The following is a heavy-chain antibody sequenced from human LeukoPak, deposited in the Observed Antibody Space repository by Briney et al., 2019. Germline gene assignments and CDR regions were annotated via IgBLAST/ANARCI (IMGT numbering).Heavy chain of an antibody. CDR2: IYTSGST. CDR1: CGSISSGRDY. CDR3: ARAGAYYYESARNDAFDI. Sequence: SQTLSLTCTVSCGSISSGRDYWSRIRLPAGKGLEWIGRIYTSGSTNYNPSLKSRVTISVDTSKNQFSLKLSSVTAADTAVYYCARAGAYYYESARNDAFDIWGQGTMFTVSS. V-gene: IGHV4-61*02. D-gene: IGHD3-22*01. J-gene: IGHJ3*02.